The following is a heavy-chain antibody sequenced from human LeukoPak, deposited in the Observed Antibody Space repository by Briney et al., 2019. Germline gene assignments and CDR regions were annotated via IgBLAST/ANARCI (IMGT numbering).Heavy chain of an antibody. CDR3: AREYYYGSGSYPLDL. J-gene: IGHJ2*01. D-gene: IGHD3-10*01. CDR2: ISSSSSYI. V-gene: IGHV3-21*01. CDR1: GFTFSSYS. Sequence: GGSLTLSCAASGFTFSSYSMNWVRQAPGKGLEWVSSISSSSSYIYYADSVKGRFTISRDNAKNSLYLQMNSLRAEDTAVYYCAREYYYGSGSYPLDLWGRGTLVTVSS.